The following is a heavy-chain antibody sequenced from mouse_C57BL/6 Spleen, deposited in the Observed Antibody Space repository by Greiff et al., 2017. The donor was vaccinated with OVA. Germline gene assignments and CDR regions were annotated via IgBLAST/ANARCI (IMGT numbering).Heavy chain of an antibody. Sequence: EVQGVESGPVLVKPGASVKMSCKASGYTFTDYYMNWVKQSHGKSLEWIGVINPYNGGTSYNQKFKGKATLTVDKSSSTAYMELNSLTSEDSAVYYCASGYGSSYGYFDVWGTGTTVTVSS. D-gene: IGHD1-1*01. CDR1: GYTFTDYY. J-gene: IGHJ1*03. CDR3: ASGYGSSYGYFDV. CDR2: INPYNGGT. V-gene: IGHV1-19*01.